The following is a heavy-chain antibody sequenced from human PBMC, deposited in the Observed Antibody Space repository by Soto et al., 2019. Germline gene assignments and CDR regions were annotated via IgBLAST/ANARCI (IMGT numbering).Heavy chain of an antibody. V-gene: IGHV4-30-4*01. CDR1: GGSISSGDYY. J-gene: IGHJ4*02. D-gene: IGHD5-12*01. CDR2: IYYSGST. CDR3: ARDRGYGANFDY. Sequence: KTSETLSLTCTVSGGSISSGDYYWSWIRQPPGKGLEWIGYIYYSGSTYYNPSLKSRVTISVDTSKNQFSLKLSSVTAADTAVYYCARDRGYGANFDYWGQGTLVTVSS.